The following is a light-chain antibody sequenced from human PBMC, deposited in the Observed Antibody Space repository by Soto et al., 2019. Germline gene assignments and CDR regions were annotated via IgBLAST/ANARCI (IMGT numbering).Light chain of an antibody. CDR1: QGVNMW. Sequence: DIQMTQSPSSVAASVGDRVTLTCRASQGVNMWLAWYQQKPGKAPKVLIYAASSLQSGVPSRFSGSGSGTDFTLTISSLQPEDCATDYCQQTNSFPRTFGQGTKVEI. J-gene: IGKJ1*01. CDR2: AAS. CDR3: QQTNSFPRT. V-gene: IGKV1-12*01.